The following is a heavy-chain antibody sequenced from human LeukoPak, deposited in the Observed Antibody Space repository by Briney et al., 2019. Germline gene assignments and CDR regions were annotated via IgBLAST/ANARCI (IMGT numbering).Heavy chain of an antibody. CDR2: IIPILGIA. J-gene: IGHJ6*03. Sequence: GASVKVSCKASGYSFTNYGIIWVRQTPGQGLQWMGRIIPILGIANYAQKFQGRVTITADKSTSTAYMELSSLRSEGTAVYYCARGRFWGDYYYYYMDVWGKGTTVTVSS. D-gene: IGHD3-16*01. CDR3: ARGRFWGDYYYYYMDV. V-gene: IGHV1-69*04. CDR1: GYSFTNYG.